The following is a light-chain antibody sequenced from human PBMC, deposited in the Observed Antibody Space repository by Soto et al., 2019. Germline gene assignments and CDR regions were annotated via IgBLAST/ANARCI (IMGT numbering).Light chain of an antibody. CDR3: QKYNIALFT. Sequence: DIPMTQSPSSLSASVGDRVTITCRASQGIRNHLAWYQQKPGKVPKLLIYAASTLQSGVPSRFSGSGSGTDFTLTISSLQPEDVATYYCQKYNIALFTFGPGTKVDIK. J-gene: IGKJ3*01. CDR2: AAS. V-gene: IGKV1-27*01. CDR1: QGIRNH.